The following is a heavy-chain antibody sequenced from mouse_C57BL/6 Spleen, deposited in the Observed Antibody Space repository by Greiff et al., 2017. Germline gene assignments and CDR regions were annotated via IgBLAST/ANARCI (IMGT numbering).Heavy chain of an antibody. V-gene: IGHV1-50*01. CDR3: ASLYYYGSSPFDY. J-gene: IGHJ2*01. D-gene: IGHD1-1*01. CDR2: IDPSDSYT. Sequence: QVQLQQPGAELVKPGASVKLSCKASGYTFTSYWMQWVKQRPGQGLEWIGEIDPSDSYTNYNQKFKGKATLTVDTSSSTAYMQLSSLTSEDSAVYYCASLYYYGSSPFDYWGQGTTLTVSS. CDR1: GYTFTSYW.